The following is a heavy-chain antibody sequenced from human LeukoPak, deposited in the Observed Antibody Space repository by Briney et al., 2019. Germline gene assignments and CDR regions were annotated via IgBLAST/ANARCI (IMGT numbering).Heavy chain of an antibody. CDR1: GYTFTGYY. CDR2: INTNTGNP. Sequence: GASVKVSCKTSGYTFTGYYLHWVRQAPGQGLEWMGWINTNTGNPTYAQGFTGRFVFSLDTSVSTAYLQISSLKAEDTAVYYCAIRYSGSYNDYWGQGTLVTVSS. D-gene: IGHD1-26*01. CDR3: AIRYSGSYNDY. V-gene: IGHV7-4-1*02. J-gene: IGHJ4*02.